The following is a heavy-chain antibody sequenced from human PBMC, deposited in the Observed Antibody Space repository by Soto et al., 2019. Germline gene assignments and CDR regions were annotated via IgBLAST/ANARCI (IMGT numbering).Heavy chain of an antibody. J-gene: IGHJ4*02. D-gene: IGHD2-8*01. CDR2: IYPGDSDT. Sequence: GSLKISCKCSGYRFTSNWIAWVLQMTGKGLEWMGIIYPGDSDTRYSPSFEGQVTISADKSISTAYLQWSSLKASDTAMYNGARLSGCTNGVCYRFDYWGQGTLVTVSS. CDR1: GYRFTSNW. CDR3: ARLSGCTNGVCYRFDY. V-gene: IGHV5-51*01.